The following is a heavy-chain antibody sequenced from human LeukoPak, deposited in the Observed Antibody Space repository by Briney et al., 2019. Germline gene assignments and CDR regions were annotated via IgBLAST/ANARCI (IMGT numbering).Heavy chain of an antibody. Sequence: SETLSLTCAVYSGSFSGYYWSWIRQPPGKGLEWIGEINHSGSTNYNPSLKSRVTISVDTSKNQFSLKLSPVTAADTAVYYCARVGLRYYYDSSGYSHWFDPWGQGTLVTVSS. D-gene: IGHD3-22*01. CDR2: INHSGST. J-gene: IGHJ5*02. CDR3: ARVGLRYYYDSSGYSHWFDP. CDR1: SGSFSGYY. V-gene: IGHV4-34*01.